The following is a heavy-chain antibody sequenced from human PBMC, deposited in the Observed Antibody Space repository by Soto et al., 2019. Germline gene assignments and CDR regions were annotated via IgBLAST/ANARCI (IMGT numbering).Heavy chain of an antibody. CDR1: GFPFSAYN. CDR3: SRSPEVGVRGAY. CDR2: ITFGSSHI. V-gene: IGHV3-21*01. D-gene: IGHD3-16*01. J-gene: IGHJ4*01. Sequence: EVQLVESGGGLVKPGGSLRLSCTGSGFPFSAYNINWVRQAPGKGLEWVSSITFGSSHIYQPNSMKGRFTISRDDAKNSVYLQIDSLRDEDTALYYCSRSPEVGVRGAYWGHGTLFTVSS.